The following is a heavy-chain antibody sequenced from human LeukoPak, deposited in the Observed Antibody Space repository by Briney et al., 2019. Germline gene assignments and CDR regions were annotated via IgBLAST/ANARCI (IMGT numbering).Heavy chain of an antibody. V-gene: IGHV3-30*04. CDR3: ARGRRCSGGSCYGRLDY. J-gene: IGHJ4*02. CDR1: GFPFSSYA. Sequence: GGSLRLSCAASGFPFSSYAMHWVRQAPGKGLEWVAVISYDGSNKYYADSVKGRFTISRDNSKNTLYLQMNSLRAEDTAVYYCARGRRCSGGSCYGRLDYWGQGTLVTVSS. CDR2: ISYDGSNK. D-gene: IGHD2-15*01.